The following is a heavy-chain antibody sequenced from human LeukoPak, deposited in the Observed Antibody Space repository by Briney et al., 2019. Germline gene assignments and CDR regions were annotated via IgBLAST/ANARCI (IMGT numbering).Heavy chain of an antibody. CDR3: ARDLMATTPW. CDR2: IYYSGST. Sequence: PSETLSLTCAVSGGSISSSSYYWGWIRQPPGKGLEWIGSIYYSGSTYYNPSLKSRVTISVDTSKNQFSLKLSSVTAADTAVYYCARDLMATTPWWGQGTLVTVSS. J-gene: IGHJ4*02. V-gene: IGHV4-39*07. CDR1: GGSISSSSYY. D-gene: IGHD5-24*01.